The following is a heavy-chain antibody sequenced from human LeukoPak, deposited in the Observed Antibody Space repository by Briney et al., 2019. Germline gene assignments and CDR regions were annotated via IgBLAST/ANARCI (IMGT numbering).Heavy chain of an antibody. CDR3: AREVHFGESLDWFDP. CDR2: IYYSGST. J-gene: IGHJ5*02. CDR1: GGSISSYY. V-gene: IGHV4-59*01. Sequence: PSETLSLTCTVSGGSISSYYWSWIRQPPGKGLEWIGYIYYSGSTNYNPSIKSRVTISVDTSKNQFSLKLSSVTAADTAVYYCAREVHFGESLDWFDPWGQGTLVTVSS. D-gene: IGHD3-10*01.